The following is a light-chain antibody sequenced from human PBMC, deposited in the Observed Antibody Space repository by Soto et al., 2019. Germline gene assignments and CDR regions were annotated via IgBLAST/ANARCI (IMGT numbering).Light chain of an antibody. CDR1: SSDVGGYNY. CDR2: EVS. J-gene: IGLJ2*01. V-gene: IGLV2-14*01. CDR3: SSYTSSSKVV. Sequence: QSALTQPASVSGSPGQSITISCTGTSSDVGGYNYVSWYQQHPRKAPKRMIYEVSNRPSGVSNRFSGSKSGNTASLTISGLQAEDAADYYCSSYTSSSKVVFGGGTKLTGL.